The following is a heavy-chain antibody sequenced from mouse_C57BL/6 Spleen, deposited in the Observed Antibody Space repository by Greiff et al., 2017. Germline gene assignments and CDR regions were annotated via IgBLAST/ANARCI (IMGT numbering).Heavy chain of an antibody. V-gene: IGHV1-82*01. J-gene: IGHJ2*01. D-gene: IGHD2-1*01. Sequence: QVQLQQSGPELVKPGASVKISCKASGYAFSSSWMNWVKQRPGKGLEWIGRIYPGDGDTNYNGKFKGKATLTADKSSSTAYMQLSSLTSEDSAVXFCASYGNYQRFYYFDYWGQGTTLTVSS. CDR2: IYPGDGDT. CDR3: ASYGNYQRFYYFDY. CDR1: GYAFSSSW.